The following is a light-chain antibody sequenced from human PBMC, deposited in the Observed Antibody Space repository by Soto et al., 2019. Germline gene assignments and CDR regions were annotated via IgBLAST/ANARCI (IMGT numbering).Light chain of an antibody. CDR3: QQYDDWPET. CDR1: PSVSSY. CDR2: DAS. Sequence: EKVMTQSPANLSVSPGERATLSCRASPSVSSYLAWYQQKPGQAPRLLIYDASTRATGVSARFSGSGSGTEFTLTISSLQSEDLAVYYCQQYDDWPETFGQGTKVEIK. V-gene: IGKV3-15*01. J-gene: IGKJ1*01.